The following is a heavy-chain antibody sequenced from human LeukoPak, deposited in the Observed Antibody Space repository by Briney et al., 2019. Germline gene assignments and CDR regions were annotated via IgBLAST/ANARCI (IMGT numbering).Heavy chain of an antibody. V-gene: IGHV3-64D*06. J-gene: IGHJ4*02. D-gene: IGHD2-21*02. CDR3: VKDLGSDPPGYFDY. Sequence: GGSLRLSCAASGFTFSSYAMHWVRQAPGKGLEYVSAISSNGGSTYYADSVKGRFTISRDNSKNTLYLQMSSLRAEDTAVYYCVKDLGSDPPGYFDYWGQGTLVTVSS. CDR1: GFTFSSYA. CDR2: ISSNGGST.